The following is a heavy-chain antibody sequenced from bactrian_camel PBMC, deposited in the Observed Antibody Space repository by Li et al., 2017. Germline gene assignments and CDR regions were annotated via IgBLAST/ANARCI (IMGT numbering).Heavy chain of an antibody. CDR2: IVNGDRT. D-gene: IGHD2*01. CDR3: AAGGASVWPSFVG. CDR1: GFTFSSYV. J-gene: IGHJ4*01. Sequence: VQLVESGGGLVQPGGSLRLSCAASGFTFSSYVMSWVRQAPGKGLEWVSAIVNGDRTTYAESVKGRFTISRDNAKSTLYLQMNTLKPEDAAVYYCAAGGASVWPSFVGWGQGTQVTVS. V-gene: IGHV3S42*01.